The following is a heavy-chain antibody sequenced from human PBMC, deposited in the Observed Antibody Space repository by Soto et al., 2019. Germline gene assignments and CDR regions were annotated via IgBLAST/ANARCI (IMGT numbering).Heavy chain of an antibody. J-gene: IGHJ4*02. CDR3: GRVQLVHKVIDY. CDR2: IFYNGGT. CDR1: GDSVSTYY. D-gene: IGHD1-1*01. Sequence: SETLSLTCTVSGDSVSTYYWSWIRQSPGKGLQWIGYIFYNGGTAYNPSLKSRVTMSLDMSKKQFSLQLTSVTAADTAAYYCGRVQLVHKVIDYCGQGTLVTVSS. V-gene: IGHV4-59*02.